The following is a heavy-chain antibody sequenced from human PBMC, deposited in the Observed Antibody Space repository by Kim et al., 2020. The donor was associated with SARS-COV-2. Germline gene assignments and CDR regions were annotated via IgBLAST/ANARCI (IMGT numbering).Heavy chain of an antibody. CDR1: GFSFSDHY. Sequence: GGSLRLSCVASGFSFSDHYMDWARQAPGKGLEWVGRIRKNSESYSTEYAASVKGRFTVSRDDSKSSLYLQMNGLQSEDAAVYFCTRGGFQHAYDFWGQG. CDR2: IRKNSESYST. CDR3: TRGGFQHAYDF. J-gene: IGHJ3*01. V-gene: IGHV3-72*01. D-gene: IGHD1-26*01.